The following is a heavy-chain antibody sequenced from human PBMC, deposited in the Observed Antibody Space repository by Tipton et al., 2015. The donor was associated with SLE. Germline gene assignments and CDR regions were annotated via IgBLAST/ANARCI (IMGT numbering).Heavy chain of an antibody. CDR1: GFTFSDYY. J-gene: IGHJ4*02. CDR3: ARDFDSSSWYGDY. D-gene: IGHD6-13*01. V-gene: IGHV3-11*06. Sequence: GSLRLSCAASGFTFSDYYMSWIRQAPGKGLEWVSYISSSSSYIYYADSVKGRFTISRDNAKNSLYLQMNSLRAEDTAVYYCARDFDSSSWYGDYWGQGTLVTVSS. CDR2: ISSSSSYI.